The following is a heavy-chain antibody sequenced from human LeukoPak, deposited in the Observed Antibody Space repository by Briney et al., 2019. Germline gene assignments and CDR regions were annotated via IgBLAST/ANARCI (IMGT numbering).Heavy chain of an antibody. CDR2: ISAYNGNA. Sequence: ASVKVSCKASGYTFTSYGISWVRQAPGQGLEWVGWISAYNGNANYAQKLQGRVTMTTDTSTSTAYMELRSLRSDDTAVYYCARGVYDILTGYYMADDYWGQGTLVTVSS. J-gene: IGHJ4*02. CDR3: ARGVYDILTGYYMADDY. V-gene: IGHV1-18*01. D-gene: IGHD3-9*01. CDR1: GYTFTSYG.